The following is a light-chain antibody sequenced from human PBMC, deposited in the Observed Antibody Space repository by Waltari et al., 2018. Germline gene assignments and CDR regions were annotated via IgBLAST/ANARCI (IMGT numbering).Light chain of an antibody. Sequence: QSVLTQPASVSGSPGQSITISCAGTGSDIGTYNYVSWHQQNPGKAPKPIIYDVSNLPSGCSSRFSGSKSGNTASLTISGLQAEDEAYYYCYSFSTNDVWVFGGGTK. J-gene: IGLJ2*01. CDR1: GSDIGTYNY. CDR3: YSFSTNDVWV. V-gene: IGLV2-14*03. CDR2: DVS.